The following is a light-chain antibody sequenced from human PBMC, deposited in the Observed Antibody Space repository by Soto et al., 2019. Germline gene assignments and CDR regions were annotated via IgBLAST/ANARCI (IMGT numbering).Light chain of an antibody. CDR2: RAS. V-gene: IGKV3-15*01. Sequence: EIVLTQSPGTLSLSPGQRANLSCRASQSVRSSLAWYKQKPGQPPRLLIYRASTRATGVPARFSGIGSGTEFTLTIRSLKSEDFAVDYCQQYDHWWTVCQWTKVENK. J-gene: IGKJ1*01. CDR3: QQYDHWWT. CDR1: QSVRSS.